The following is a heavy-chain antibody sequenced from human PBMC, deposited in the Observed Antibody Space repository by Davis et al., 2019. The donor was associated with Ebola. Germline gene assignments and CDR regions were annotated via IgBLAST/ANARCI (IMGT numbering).Heavy chain of an antibody. J-gene: IGHJ5*02. CDR1: GGSFSGYY. CDR3: AGVNYDFWSGLQFDP. Sequence: MPSETLSLTCAVYGGSFSGYYWSWICQPPGKGLEWIGEINHSGSTKYNPSLKSRVTISVDTSKNQFSLKVRSVTAADTAVYYCAGVNYDFWSGLQFDPWGQGTMVAVSS. V-gene: IGHV4-34*01. CDR2: INHSGST. D-gene: IGHD3-3*01.